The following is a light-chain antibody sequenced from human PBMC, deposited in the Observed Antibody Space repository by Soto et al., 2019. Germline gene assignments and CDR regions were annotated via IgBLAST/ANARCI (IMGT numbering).Light chain of an antibody. CDR3: QQYNDLPPYT. Sequence: EIVMTQSTATLSVSPGERATLSCRASRSVSSNLAWYHQKPGQAPRLLIYGASTRATGIPPRFSGSGSGTEVNLTISGLNSEDFAVYYCQQYNDLPPYTFGQGTKMEIK. CDR2: GAS. J-gene: IGKJ2*01. V-gene: IGKV3-15*01. CDR1: RSVSSN.